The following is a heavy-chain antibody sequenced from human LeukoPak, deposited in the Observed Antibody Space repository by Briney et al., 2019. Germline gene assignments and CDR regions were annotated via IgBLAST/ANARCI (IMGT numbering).Heavy chain of an antibody. Sequence: GGSLTLSCAASGFTFSSYWMSWVRQAPGKGLEWVANIKQDGSEKYYVDSVKGRFTISRDNAKNSLYLQMNSLRAEDTAVYDCARDYGDPYYYFYDMDVWGQGTTVTVSS. V-gene: IGHV3-7*01. J-gene: IGHJ6*02. CDR3: ARDYGDPYYYFYDMDV. D-gene: IGHD4-17*01. CDR1: GFTFSSYW. CDR2: IKQDGSEK.